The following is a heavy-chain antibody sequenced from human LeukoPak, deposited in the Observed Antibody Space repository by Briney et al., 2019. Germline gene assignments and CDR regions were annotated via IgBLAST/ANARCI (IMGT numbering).Heavy chain of an antibody. V-gene: IGHV4-34*01. CDR2: INHSGST. CDR3: ATTIYYYDSSGYEPNDAFDI. J-gene: IGHJ3*02. Sequence: SETLSLTCAVYGGSFSGYYWSWIRQPPGKGLEWIGEINHSGSTNYNPSLKSRVTISVDTSKNQFSLKLSSVTAADTAVYYCATTIYYYDSSGYEPNDAFDIWGQGTMVTVSS. CDR1: GGSFSGYY. D-gene: IGHD3-22*01.